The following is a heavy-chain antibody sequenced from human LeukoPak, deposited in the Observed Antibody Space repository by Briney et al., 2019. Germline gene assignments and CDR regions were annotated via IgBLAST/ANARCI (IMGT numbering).Heavy chain of an antibody. CDR2: IDSSSGHI. V-gene: IGHV3-21*06. CDR1: GFTFSRYI. Sequence: GGSLRLSCAASGFTFSRYIMNWVRQAPGKRLEWVSSIDSSSGHIFYADSLKGRFTISRDNAENSLYLQMNSLRAEDTAVYYCARESGTTAGRVDGFDIRGQGTMVTVSS. D-gene: IGHD1-14*01. J-gene: IGHJ3*02. CDR3: ARESGTTAGRVDGFDI.